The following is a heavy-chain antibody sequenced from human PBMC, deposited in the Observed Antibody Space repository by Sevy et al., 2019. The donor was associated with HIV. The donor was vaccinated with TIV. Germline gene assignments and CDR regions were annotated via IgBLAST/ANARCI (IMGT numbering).Heavy chain of an antibody. CDR2: INPSGGST. D-gene: IGHD6-13*01. V-gene: IGHV1-46*01. Sequence: ASVKVSCKASGYTFTSYYMHWVRQAPGQGLEWMGIINPSGGSTSYAQKFQGRVTMTRDTSTSTVYMELSSLRSEDTAVYYCARDWGVIAAAESYFDYWGQGTLVTVSS. CDR3: ARDWGVIAAAESYFDY. J-gene: IGHJ4*02. CDR1: GYTFTSYY.